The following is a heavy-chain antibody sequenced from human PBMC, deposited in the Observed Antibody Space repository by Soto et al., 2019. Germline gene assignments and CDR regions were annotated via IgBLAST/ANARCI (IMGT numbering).Heavy chain of an antibody. Sequence: GGSLRLSCEASGFTFSSYWMSWVRQAPGKGLEWVSSISSSSSYIYYADSVKGRFTISRDNSKNTLFLQMNSLRAGDTALYYCAKFREYYQGSGSRTYYFYGMDVWGQGTTVTVSS. CDR1: GFTFSSYW. J-gene: IGHJ6*02. V-gene: IGHV3-21*04. CDR3: AKFREYYQGSGSRTYYFYGMDV. D-gene: IGHD3-10*01. CDR2: ISSSSSYI.